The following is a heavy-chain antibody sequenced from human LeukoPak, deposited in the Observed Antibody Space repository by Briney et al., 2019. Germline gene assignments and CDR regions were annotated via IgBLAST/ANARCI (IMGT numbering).Heavy chain of an antibody. Sequence: GGSLRLSCAASGFTFSIYGMSWVRQAPGKGLQWVSSITSSGDGTYYADSVKGRFTISRGNSENMLYLQMNSLRVEDTAVYFCAKDRPNYYGSNGHYYRRDGDYWGQGTLVTVSS. J-gene: IGHJ4*02. V-gene: IGHV3-23*01. CDR3: AKDRPNYYGSNGHYYRRDGDY. CDR2: ITSSGDGT. D-gene: IGHD3-22*01. CDR1: GFTFSIYG.